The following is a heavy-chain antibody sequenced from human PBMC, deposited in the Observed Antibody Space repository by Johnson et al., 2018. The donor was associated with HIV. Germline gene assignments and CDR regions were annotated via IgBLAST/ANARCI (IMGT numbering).Heavy chain of an antibody. CDR1: GFTFSSSV. V-gene: IGHV3-30*01. J-gene: IGHJ3*02. CDR3: ARDQIPGWDGQSAFDI. Sequence: QVLLVESGGGVVQPGGSLRLSCAASGFTFSSSVLVYTGYGSKKYYADAVQGRFTISRDNSKNTLYLQMNSLRAEYTAVYYCARDQIPGWDGQSAFDIWGQGTMVTVSS. D-gene: IGHD1-26*01. CDR2: GSKK.